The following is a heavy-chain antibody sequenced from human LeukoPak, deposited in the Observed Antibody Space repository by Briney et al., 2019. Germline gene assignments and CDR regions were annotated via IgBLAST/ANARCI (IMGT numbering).Heavy chain of an antibody. CDR3: ARDGLYSYGYSYFDY. V-gene: IGHV4-4*07. D-gene: IGHD5-18*01. J-gene: IGHJ4*02. CDR2: IYTSGST. CDR1: GGSITSYH. Sequence: SETLSLTCTASGGSITSYHWSWIRQPAGKGLEWIGRIYTSGSTNYNPSLKSRVTMSVNTSKNQFSLKVSSVTAADTAVYYCARDGLYSYGYSYFDYWGQGTLVTVSS.